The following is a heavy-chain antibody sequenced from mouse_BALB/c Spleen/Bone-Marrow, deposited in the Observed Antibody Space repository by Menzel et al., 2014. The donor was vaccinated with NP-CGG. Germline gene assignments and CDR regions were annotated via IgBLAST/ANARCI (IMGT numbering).Heavy chain of an antibody. V-gene: IGHV1S81*02. CDR2: INPGNGRT. CDR3: ARWGKGYFDV. Sequence: VQLQQSGAELVKPGASVKLSCKASGYNFTSYWIHWVKQRPGQGLEWIGEINPGNGRTNYNEKFKNKATLTIDKSSSTAYMQLSRLTSEDSAVYYCARWGKGYFDVWGAGTTVTVSS. J-gene: IGHJ1*01. D-gene: IGHD1-3*01. CDR1: GYNFTSYW.